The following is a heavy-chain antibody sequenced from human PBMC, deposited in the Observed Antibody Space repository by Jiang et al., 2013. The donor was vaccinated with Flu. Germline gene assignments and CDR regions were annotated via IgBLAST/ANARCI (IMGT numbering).Heavy chain of an antibody. J-gene: IGHJ3*02. CDR1: GSISSYY. Sequence: GSISSYYWSWIRQPQGRDWSGLGISITVEHQLQPSLKSRVTISVDTSKNQFSLKLSSVTAADTAVYYCARGSAAAGVAFDIWGQGTMVTVSS. CDR3: ARGSAAAGVAFDI. D-gene: IGHD6-13*01. CDR2: SITVEH. V-gene: IGHV4-59*01.